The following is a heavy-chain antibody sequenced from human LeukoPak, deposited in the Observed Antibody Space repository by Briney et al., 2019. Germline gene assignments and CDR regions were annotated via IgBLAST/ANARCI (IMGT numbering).Heavy chain of an antibody. Sequence: GGSLRLSCAASGFTFGSYKMSWVRQAPGKGLEWVANIKQDGGEKYYVDSVKGRFTISRDNSRNSLYLQMNTLRVEDTAVYYCVSHSVTTNYYHYAMDVWGQGTTVTVSS. CDR1: GFTFGSYK. CDR2: IKQDGGEK. D-gene: IGHD4-17*01. CDR3: VSHSVTTNYYHYAMDV. V-gene: IGHV3-7*01. J-gene: IGHJ6*02.